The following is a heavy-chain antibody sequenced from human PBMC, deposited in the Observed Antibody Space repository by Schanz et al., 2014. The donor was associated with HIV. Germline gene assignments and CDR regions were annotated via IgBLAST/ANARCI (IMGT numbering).Heavy chain of an antibody. J-gene: IGHJ5*02. CDR3: ARARAKIEGRPVGNWFDP. Sequence: QVQLVQSGAEVKNPGASVKVSCKASGYTFSSYDINWVRQATGQGLEWMGWMNPNSGHTGYAQKFQGRVDMTRTTSISTDYMELRGLTSEDTAVYFCARARAKIEGRPVGNWFDPWGQGTLVTVSS. CDR2: MNPNSGHT. D-gene: IGHD6-6*01. CDR1: GYTFSSYD. V-gene: IGHV1-8*01.